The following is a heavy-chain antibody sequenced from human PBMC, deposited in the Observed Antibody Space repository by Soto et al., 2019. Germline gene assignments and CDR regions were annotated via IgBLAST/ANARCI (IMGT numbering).Heavy chain of an antibody. J-gene: IGHJ2*01. V-gene: IGHV3-48*02. CDR1: GFSFSSYS. D-gene: IGHD1-26*01. Sequence: GSLRLSCAASGFSFSSYSMNWVRQAPGKGLEWVSYFSSSSSTTYYADSVKGRFTISRDNAKNSLHLQMNSLRDEDTAVYYCARDGQYSGRYTNWYFDLWGRGTLVTVSS. CDR3: ARDGQYSGRYTNWYFDL. CDR2: FSSSSSTT.